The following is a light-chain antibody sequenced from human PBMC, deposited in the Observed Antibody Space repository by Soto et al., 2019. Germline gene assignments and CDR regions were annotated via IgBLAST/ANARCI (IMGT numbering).Light chain of an antibody. Sequence: QSALTQPPSVSGSPGQSVTISCIGTGSNVGGSDYVSWYQQHPGTAPKLIIYDVTKRPSVVPDRFSGSKSGNTASLTISGLQPEDEANYYCCSYAGSYTHVLFGGGTKLTVL. CDR2: DVT. J-gene: IGLJ2*01. V-gene: IGLV2-11*01. CDR1: GSNVGGSDY. CDR3: CSYAGSYTHVL.